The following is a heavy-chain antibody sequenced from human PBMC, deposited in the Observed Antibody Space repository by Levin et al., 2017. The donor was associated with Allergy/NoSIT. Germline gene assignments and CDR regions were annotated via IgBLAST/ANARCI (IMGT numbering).Heavy chain of an antibody. D-gene: IGHD3-16*01. CDR2: IYHSGRT. J-gene: IGHJ5*02. Sequence: ASETLSLTCAVSGGSISSSNWWSWVRQPPVKGLEWIGEIYHSGRTNYNPSLKSRVTISVDKSKNQFSLKLSSVTAADTAVYYCARNGHYGNWFDPWGQGTLVTVSS. CDR3: ARNGHYGNWFDP. V-gene: IGHV4-4*02. CDR1: GGSISSSNW.